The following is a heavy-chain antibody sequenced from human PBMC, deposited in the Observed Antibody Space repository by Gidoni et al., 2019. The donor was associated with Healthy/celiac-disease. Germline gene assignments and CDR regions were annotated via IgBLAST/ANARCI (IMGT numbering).Heavy chain of an antibody. CDR3: ANFGCGSCYAGAFDP. J-gene: IGHJ5*02. CDR1: VFPFTSYA. Sequence: EVHLLVSGGGLVQPGGSLRLSCAASVFPFTSYAMSWVRQAPGKGLECVAAISGSGGSTYYADSVKGRFTISRDNSKNTLYLQMNSLRAEDTAVYYCANFGCGSCYAGAFDPWGQGTLVTVSS. CDR2: ISGSGGST. V-gene: IGHV3-23*01. D-gene: IGHD2-15*01.